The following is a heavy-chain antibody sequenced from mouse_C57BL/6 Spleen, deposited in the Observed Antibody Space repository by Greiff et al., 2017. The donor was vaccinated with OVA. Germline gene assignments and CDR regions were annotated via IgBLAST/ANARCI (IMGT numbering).Heavy chain of an antibody. V-gene: IGHV1-61*01. CDR2: IYPSDSET. CDR3: AREGITTGYFDY. CDR1: GYTFTSYW. D-gene: IGHD1-1*01. Sequence: QVQLQQPGAELVSPGSSVKLSCKASGYTFTSYWMDWVKQRPGQGLEWIGNIYPSDSETHYNQKFKDKATLTVDKSSSTAYMQLSSLTSEDSAVYYCAREGITTGYFDYWGQGTTLTVSS. J-gene: IGHJ2*01.